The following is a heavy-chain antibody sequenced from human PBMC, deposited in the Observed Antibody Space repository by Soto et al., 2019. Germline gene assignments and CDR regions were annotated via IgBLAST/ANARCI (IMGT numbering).Heavy chain of an antibody. Sequence: GGSLRLSCAASGFSFSTYAMTWVRQAPGKGLEWVSVVSYSGDTTYYAESVKARFTIPRDNSKNTLYLQMNSLRGDDTAVYYCAKVYGSGSRPYYYGMDVWGQGTTVTVSS. D-gene: IGHD2-15*01. CDR2: VSYSGDTT. V-gene: IGHV3-23*01. CDR3: AKVYGSGSRPYYYGMDV. CDR1: GFSFSTYA. J-gene: IGHJ6*02.